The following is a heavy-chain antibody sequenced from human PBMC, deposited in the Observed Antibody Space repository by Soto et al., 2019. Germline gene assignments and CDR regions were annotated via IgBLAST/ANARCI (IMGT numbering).Heavy chain of an antibody. D-gene: IGHD4-17*01. Sequence: GGSLKLSCAASGFTFSTYPMIWVRQAPGKGLEWVSVITGSGGSTYHADSVKGRFTISRDTSKNTLFLQMNSLRAEDTAVYYCAKDRYGDYGGIDYWGQGTMVTVSS. J-gene: IGHJ4*02. CDR3: AKDRYGDYGGIDY. CDR2: ITGSGGST. V-gene: IGHV3-23*01. CDR1: GFTFSTYP.